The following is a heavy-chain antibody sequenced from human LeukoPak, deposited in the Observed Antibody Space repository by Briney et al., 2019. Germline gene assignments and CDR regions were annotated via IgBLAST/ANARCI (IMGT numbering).Heavy chain of an antibody. D-gene: IGHD6-13*01. CDR3: ARAEGSSWYGSWFDP. J-gene: IGHJ5*02. CDR2: FDPEDGET. CDR1: GYTLTELS. Sequence: AASVTVSCKVSGYTLTELSMHWVRQAPGKGLEWMGGFDPEDGETIYAQKFQGRVTMTEDTSTDTAYMELSSLRSEDTAVYYCARAEGSSWYGSWFDPWGQGTLVTVSS. V-gene: IGHV1-24*01.